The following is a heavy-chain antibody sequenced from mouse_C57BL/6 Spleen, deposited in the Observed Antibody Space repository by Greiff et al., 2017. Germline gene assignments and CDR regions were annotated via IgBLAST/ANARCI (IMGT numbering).Heavy chain of an antibody. Sequence: QVQLQQPGAELVRPGSSVKLSCKASGYTFTSYWMHWVKQRPIQGLEWIGNIDPSDSETHYNQKFKDKATLTVDKSSSTAYMQLSSLTSEDSAVYYCARRFITTVVATDFDVWGTATTVTVSS. V-gene: IGHV1-52*01. CDR3: ARRFITTVVATDFDV. CDR1: GYTFTSYW. D-gene: IGHD1-1*01. J-gene: IGHJ1*03. CDR2: IDPSDSET.